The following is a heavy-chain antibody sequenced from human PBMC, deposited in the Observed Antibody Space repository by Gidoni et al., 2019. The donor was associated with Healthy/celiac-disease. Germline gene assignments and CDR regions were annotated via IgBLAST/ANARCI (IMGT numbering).Heavy chain of an antibody. CDR1: GYSFTSYW. CDR3: ATELTTDIVVTSLQVY. V-gene: IGHV5-51*03. CDR2: IYPGDSDT. D-gene: IGHD2-2*01. J-gene: IGHJ4*02. Sequence: EVQLVQSGAEVKKPGESLKISCTGSGYSFTSYWIGWVRQMPGKGLEWMGIIYPGDSDTRYSPSFQGQVTISADKSISTAYLQSSSLKASDTAMYYCATELTTDIVVTSLQVYWGQGTLVTVSS.